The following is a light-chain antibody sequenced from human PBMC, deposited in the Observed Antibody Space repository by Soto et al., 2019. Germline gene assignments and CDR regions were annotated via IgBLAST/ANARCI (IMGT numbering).Light chain of an antibody. Sequence: EVVLTQSQATLSLSPGERSTLSFVSSQSVSSSYLAWYQQKPGLAPRLLIYDASSRATGIPDRFSGSGSGTDFTLTISRLEPEDFAVYYCQQYGSSPITFGQGTRLEIK. CDR1: QSVSSSY. CDR3: QQYGSSPIT. CDR2: DAS. J-gene: IGKJ5*01. V-gene: IGKV3D-20*01.